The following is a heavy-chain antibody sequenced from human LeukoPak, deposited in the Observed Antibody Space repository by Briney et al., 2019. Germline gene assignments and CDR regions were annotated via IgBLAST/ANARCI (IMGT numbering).Heavy chain of an antibody. D-gene: IGHD3-16*01. V-gene: IGHV4-59*01. Sequence: PSETLSLTCTVSGDSISRYYWSWIRQPPGKGLEWIGYIYYSGSTNYNPSLKSRVTISVDTSKNQFSLKLTSVTAADTAVYYCARETSQKGAHYMDVWGKGTTVTISS. CDR3: ARETSQKGAHYMDV. CDR1: GDSISRYY. J-gene: IGHJ6*03. CDR2: IYYSGST.